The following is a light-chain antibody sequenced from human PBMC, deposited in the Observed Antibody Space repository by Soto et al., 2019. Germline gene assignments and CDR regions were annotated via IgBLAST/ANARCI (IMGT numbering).Light chain of an antibody. Sequence: DVQMTQSPSTLSASVGDRVTITCRASQSINNLLAWYQQKPGKAPELLIYAASTLQSGVPSRFSGSGSGTDFTLTISCLQSEDFATYYCQQYYSFPYTFGQGTKVDIK. CDR3: QQYYSFPYT. J-gene: IGKJ2*01. V-gene: IGKV1-5*01. CDR1: QSINNL. CDR2: AAS.